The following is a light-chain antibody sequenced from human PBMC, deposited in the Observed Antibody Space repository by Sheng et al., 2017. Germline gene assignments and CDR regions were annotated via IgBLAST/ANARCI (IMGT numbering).Light chain of an antibody. CDR1: QSVSSN. Sequence: ETVMTQSPATLSVSPGERATLSCRASQSVSSNLAWYQQKPGQAPRLLIYGASTRATGIPARFSGSGSWDXVTLTISSLQSEDFAVYYCQQYNNWPPWTFGQGTKVEIK. V-gene: IGKV3-15*01. CDR3: QQYNNWPPWT. J-gene: IGKJ1*01. CDR2: GAS.